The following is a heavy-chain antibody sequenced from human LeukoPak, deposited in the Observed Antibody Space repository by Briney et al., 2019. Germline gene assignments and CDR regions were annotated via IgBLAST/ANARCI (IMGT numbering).Heavy chain of an antibody. V-gene: IGHV3-7*01. J-gene: IGHJ4*01. D-gene: IGHD3-16*01. CDR1: GFTFSFYG. Sequence: GTSLRLSCAASGFTFSFYGIHWLRQAPGKGLEWVANIKQDGGAKNYVDSVKGRFTISRDDAKNSLYLQMNNLRVEDTAVYYCARALITSGGANFDSWGQEPRSPSPQ. CDR2: IKQDGGAK. CDR3: ARALITSGGANFDS.